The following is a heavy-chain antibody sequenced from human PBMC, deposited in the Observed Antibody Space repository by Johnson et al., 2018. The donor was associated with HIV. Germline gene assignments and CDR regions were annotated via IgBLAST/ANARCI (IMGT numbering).Heavy chain of an antibody. Sequence: QVQLVESGGGVVQPGRSLRLSCAASGFTFSSYAMHWVRQAPGKGLEWVSVINSGGNTYYADSVRGRFTISRDNSKNTLYLQMNSLRAEDTAVYYCAKDLRTVKAFDIWGQGTMVTVSS. CDR3: AKDLRTVKAFDI. D-gene: IGHD4-17*01. CDR1: GFTFSSYA. CDR2: INSGGNT. J-gene: IGHJ3*02. V-gene: IGHV3-NL1*01.